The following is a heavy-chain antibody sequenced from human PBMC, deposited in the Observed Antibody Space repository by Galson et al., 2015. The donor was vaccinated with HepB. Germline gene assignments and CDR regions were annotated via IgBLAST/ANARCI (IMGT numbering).Heavy chain of an antibody. J-gene: IGHJ4*02. D-gene: IGHD1-26*01. V-gene: IGHV3-23*01. CDR3: AKDVGDYGDY. Sequence: SLRLSCAASGFTFSSYAMRWVRQAPGKGLEWVSGISGSGGSTYYADYVKGRFTISRDNSKNTLYLQMNSLRAEDTAVYYCAKDVGDYGDYWGQGTLVTVSS. CDR2: ISGSGGST. CDR1: GFTFSSYA.